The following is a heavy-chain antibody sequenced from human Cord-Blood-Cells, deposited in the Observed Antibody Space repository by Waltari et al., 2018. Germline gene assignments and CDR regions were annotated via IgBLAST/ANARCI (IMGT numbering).Heavy chain of an antibody. Sequence: EVQLVQSGAEVKKPGATVKISCKVSGYTFTDYYMHWVKQAPGKGLEWMGLVNPEDGETIDAEKLQGRVTITADTSTDTAYMGLSSLRSEDTAVYYCATVVGATYYYYGMDVWGQGTTVTVSS. CDR3: ATVVGATYYYYGMDV. J-gene: IGHJ6*02. D-gene: IGHD1-26*01. CDR2: VNPEDGET. V-gene: IGHV1-69-2*01. CDR1: GYTFTDYY.